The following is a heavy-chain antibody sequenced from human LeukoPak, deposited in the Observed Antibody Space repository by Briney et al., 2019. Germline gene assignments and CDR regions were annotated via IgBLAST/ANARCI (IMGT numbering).Heavy chain of an antibody. V-gene: IGHV1-2*04. CDR1: GYTFTSYY. CDR2: INPNSGGT. Sequence: ASVKVSCKASGYTFTSYYMHWVRQAPGQGLEWMGWINPNSGGTNYAQKFQGWVTMTRDTSISTAYMELSRLRSDDTAVYYCARGRRSGITMVRGVNGPYYFDYWGQGTLVTVSS. D-gene: IGHD3-10*01. CDR3: ARGRRSGITMVRGVNGPYYFDY. J-gene: IGHJ4*02.